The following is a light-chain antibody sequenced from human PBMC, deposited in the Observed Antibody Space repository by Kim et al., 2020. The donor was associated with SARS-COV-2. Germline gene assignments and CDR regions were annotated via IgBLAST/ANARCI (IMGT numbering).Light chain of an antibody. V-gene: IGLV2-23*02. J-gene: IGLJ2*01. CDR3: CSYAGSSTLV. Sequence: GQSITTSCTATSSDVGSYNLVSWYQQHPGKAPKLMIYEVSKRPSGVSNRFSGSKSGNTASLTISGLQAEDEADYYCCSYAGSSTLVFGGGTQLTVL. CDR2: EVS. CDR1: SSDVGSYNL.